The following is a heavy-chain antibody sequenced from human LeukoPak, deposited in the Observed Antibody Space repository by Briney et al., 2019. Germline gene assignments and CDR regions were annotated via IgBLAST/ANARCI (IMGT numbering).Heavy chain of an antibody. J-gene: IGHJ3*01. CDR3: VRTRLSDHIVPAAERADDACV. Sequence: PSETLSLTCTVSGGSISSSRYYRGWIRQPPGKGLEWIGSIHYSGSTYYNPSLKSRVTVSVDTSENQFSLKLSSVAAADTAVYFCVRTRLSDHIVPAAERADDACVWGQGTMVTVSS. CDR2: IHYSGST. D-gene: IGHD2-2*01. V-gene: IGHV4-39*07. CDR1: GGSISSSRYY.